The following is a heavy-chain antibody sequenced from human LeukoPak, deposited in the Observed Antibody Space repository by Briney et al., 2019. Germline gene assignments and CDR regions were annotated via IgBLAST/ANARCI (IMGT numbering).Heavy chain of an antibody. CDR2: IKQDGSEK. CDR1: GFTFDDYW. D-gene: IGHD6-19*01. J-gene: IGHJ4*02. CDR3: AKDFQWLVLSGFVDY. Sequence: PGGSLRLSCGASGFTFDDYWMSWVRQAPGKGLEWVANIKQDGSEKYYVDSVKGRFTISRDNAKNSLYLQMNSLRAEDTALYYCAKDFQWLVLSGFVDYWGQGTLVTVSS. V-gene: IGHV3-7*03.